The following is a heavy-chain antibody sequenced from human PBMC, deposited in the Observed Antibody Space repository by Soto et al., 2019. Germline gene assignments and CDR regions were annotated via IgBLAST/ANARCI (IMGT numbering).Heavy chain of an antibody. CDR3: AKVPTGEMGIVFQAFDI. V-gene: IGHV3-23*01. D-gene: IGHD3-16*02. CDR1: GFTFSNYA. Sequence: ELQVLESGGGLVQPGGSLRLSCAASGFTFSNYAMSWVRQAPGQGLEWVSSISHSGSSTYYADSVKGRFTISRDNSKNTLDLQMSTLRGEDTAVYYCAKVPTGEMGIVFQAFDIWGQGTMVTVSS. J-gene: IGHJ3*02. CDR2: ISHSGSST.